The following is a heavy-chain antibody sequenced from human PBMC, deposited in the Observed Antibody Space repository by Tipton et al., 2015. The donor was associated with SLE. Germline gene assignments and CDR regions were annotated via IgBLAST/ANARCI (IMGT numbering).Heavy chain of an antibody. CDR3: AREYYGGKKIDY. CDR1: GYSISSGYY. J-gene: IGHJ4*02. Sequence: TLSLTCAVSGYSISSGYYWGWIRQPPGKGLEWIGEINHSGSTNYNPPLKSRVTISVDTSKNQFSLKLSSVTAADTAVYYCAREYYGGKKIDYWGQGTLVTVSS. V-gene: IGHV4-38-2*02. CDR2: INHSGST. D-gene: IGHD4-23*01.